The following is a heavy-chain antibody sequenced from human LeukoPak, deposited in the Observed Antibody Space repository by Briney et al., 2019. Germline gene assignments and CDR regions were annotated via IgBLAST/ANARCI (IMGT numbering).Heavy chain of an antibody. J-gene: IGHJ4*02. CDR2: IYYSGST. D-gene: IGHD4/OR15-4a*01. V-gene: IGHV4-30-4*01. Sequence: PSETLSLTCTVSGSSISSGDYFWSWIRQPPGKGLEWIGYIYYSGSTYYNPSLKSRVTMSVDTSKNQFSLKLSSVTAADTAVYYCARELTYADYWGQGTLVTVSS. CDR3: ARELTYADY. CDR1: GSSISSGDYF.